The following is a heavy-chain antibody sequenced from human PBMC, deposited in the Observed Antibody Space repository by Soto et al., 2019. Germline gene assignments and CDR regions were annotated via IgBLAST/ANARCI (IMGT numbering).Heavy chain of an antibody. J-gene: IGHJ4*02. CDR1: GFSLTSRPMG. Sequence: QITLKESGPTRVKPTQTLTLTCTFSGFSLTSRPMGVGWIRQPPGKALEWLVFIYWDDDKRYNPSLKNRLTITKDTSGNQVVLTMTYMDPVDTATYYCAHSLSGYNWNGGYFDYWGQGALVTVSS. CDR3: AHSLSGYNWNGGYFDY. V-gene: IGHV2-5*02. D-gene: IGHD1-1*01. CDR2: IYWDDDK.